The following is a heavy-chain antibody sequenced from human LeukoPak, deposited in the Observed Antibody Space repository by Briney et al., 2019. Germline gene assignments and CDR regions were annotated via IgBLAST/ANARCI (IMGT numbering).Heavy chain of an antibody. CDR3: ARSSTGGAFDY. Sequence: SQTLSLTCTVSGGSISSGGYYWSWIRQPPGKGLEWIGYIYHSGSTYYNPSLKSRVTISVDRSKNQFSLKLSSVTAADTAVYYCARSSTGGAFDYWGQGTLVTVSS. CDR1: GGSISSGGYY. CDR2: IYHSGST. J-gene: IGHJ4*02. V-gene: IGHV4-30-2*01. D-gene: IGHD1-14*01.